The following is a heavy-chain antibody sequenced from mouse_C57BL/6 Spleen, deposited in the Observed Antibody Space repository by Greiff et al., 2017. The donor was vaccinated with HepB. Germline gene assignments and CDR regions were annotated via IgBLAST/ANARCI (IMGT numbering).Heavy chain of an antibody. D-gene: IGHD4-1*01. CDR2: INPNNGGT. CDR1: GYTFTDYY. CDR3: ARRGLGRDWYFDV. J-gene: IGHJ1*03. V-gene: IGHV1-26*01. Sequence: EVQLQQSGPELVKPGASVKISCKASGYTFTDYYMNWVKQSHGKSLEWIGDINPNNGGTSYNQKFKGKATLTVDKSSSTAYMELRSLTSEDSAVYYCARRGLGRDWYFDVWGTGTTVTVSS.